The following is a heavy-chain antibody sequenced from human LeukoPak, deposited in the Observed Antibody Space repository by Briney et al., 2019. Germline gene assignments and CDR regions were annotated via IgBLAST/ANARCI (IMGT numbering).Heavy chain of an antibody. CDR3: ARDFYYDSSGYNDY. CDR2: ISAYNGNT. Sequence: ASVSVSCTASGYTFTSYGISWVPQAPGEGLEWMGWISAYNGNTNYAQTLQGRVTITTDTSTSTSYMELRSLRSDDTAVYYCARDFYYDSSGYNDYWGQGTLVTVSS. J-gene: IGHJ4*02. CDR1: GYTFTSYG. V-gene: IGHV1-18*01. D-gene: IGHD3-22*01.